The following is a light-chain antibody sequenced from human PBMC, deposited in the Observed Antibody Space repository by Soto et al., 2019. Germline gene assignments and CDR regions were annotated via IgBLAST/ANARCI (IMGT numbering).Light chain of an antibody. CDR1: QSVSSSY. V-gene: IGKV3-15*01. CDR2: GAS. CDR3: QQYNNRPLT. J-gene: IGKJ4*01. Sequence: EIVLTQSPGTLSLSPGERATLSCRASQSVSSSYLAWYQQKPGQAPRLLIYGASTRATGIPARFSGSGSGAEFTLSISSLQSEDFAFYHCQQYNNRPLTFGGGTKVEIK.